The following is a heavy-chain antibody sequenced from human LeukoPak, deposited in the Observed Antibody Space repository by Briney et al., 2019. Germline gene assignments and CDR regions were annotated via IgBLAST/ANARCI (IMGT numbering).Heavy chain of an antibody. CDR3: ARRIPFYSHTQFDY. Sequence: SETLSLTCTVSGGSISSSSYYWGWIRQPPGKGLEWIGSIYYSGSTYYNPSLKSRVTISVDTSKNQFSLKLSSVTAADTAVYYCARRIPFYSHTQFDYWGQGTLVTVSS. CDR2: IYYSGST. CDR1: GGSISSSSYY. D-gene: IGHD5-18*01. J-gene: IGHJ4*02. V-gene: IGHV4-39*07.